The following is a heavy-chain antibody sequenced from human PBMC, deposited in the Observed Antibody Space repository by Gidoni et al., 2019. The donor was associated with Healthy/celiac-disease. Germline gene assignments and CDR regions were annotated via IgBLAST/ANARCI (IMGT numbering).Heavy chain of an antibody. D-gene: IGHD3-22*01. CDR3: ASGQSYYDSSGYSGFDY. CDR1: GGSISRVGYY. V-gene: IGHV4-31*11. J-gene: IGHJ4*02. CDR2: IYYSGST. Sequence: QVQLQESGPGLVKPSPPLSRTCAVPGGSISRVGYYWSWTRQHPGTGLEWIGYIYYSGSTYYNPSLKSRVTISVDTSKNQFSLKLSSVTAADTAVYYCASGQSYYDSSGYSGFDYWGQGTLVTVSS.